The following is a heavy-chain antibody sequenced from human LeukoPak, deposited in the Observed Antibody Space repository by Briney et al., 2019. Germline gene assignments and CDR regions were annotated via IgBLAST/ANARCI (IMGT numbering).Heavy chain of an antibody. CDR3: AREAQSAADAFDI. V-gene: IGHV4-4*02. J-gene: IGHJ3*02. CDR2: IYHSGST. Sequence: SETLSLTCAVSGGSISSSNWWSWVRRPPGKGLEWIGEIYHSGSTNYNPSLKSRVTISVDKSKNQFSLKLSSVTAADTAVYYCAREAQSAADAFDIWGQGTMVTVPS. CDR1: GGSISSSNW.